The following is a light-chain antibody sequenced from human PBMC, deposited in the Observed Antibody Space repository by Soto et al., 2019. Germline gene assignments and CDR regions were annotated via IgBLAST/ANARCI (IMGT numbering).Light chain of an antibody. V-gene: IGLV3-21*02. CDR2: DDY. CDR1: NVGSKS. CDR3: SSYTSITTYV. J-gene: IGLJ1*01. Sequence: SYVLTQPPSVSVAPGQTASITCGGNNVGSKSVHWYQQKPGQAPVLVVFDDYDRPSGIPERFSGSNSGNTATLTIGRVVAGDEADYYCSSYTSITTYVFGTGTKVTVL.